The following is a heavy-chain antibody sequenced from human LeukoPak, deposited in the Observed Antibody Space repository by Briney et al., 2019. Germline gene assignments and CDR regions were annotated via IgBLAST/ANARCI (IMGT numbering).Heavy chain of an antibody. V-gene: IGHV3-30*02. D-gene: IGHD5-18*01. CDR2: IRDDRSNK. J-gene: IGHJ4*02. CDR3: AKDFDGYTYGNLDY. Sequence: GGSLRLXCAASGFTFSTYGMHWVRQAPGKGLEWVAFIRDDRSNKDYADSVKGRFTISRDNSKNTLYLQMNSLRAEDTAVYSCAKDFDGYTYGNLDYWGQGTLVTVSS. CDR1: GFTFSTYG.